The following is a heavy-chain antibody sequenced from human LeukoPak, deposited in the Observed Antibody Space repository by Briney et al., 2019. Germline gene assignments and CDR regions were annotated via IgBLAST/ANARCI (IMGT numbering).Heavy chain of an antibody. D-gene: IGHD3-10*01. CDR3: ARDFSGSYEAWFDP. V-gene: IGHV3-30-3*01. CDR2: ISYDGSNK. Sequence: LSLTCTVSGGSIRSSYYYWGWIRQPPGKGLEWVAVISYDGSNKYYADSVKGRFTISRDNSKNTLYLQMNSLRAEDTAVYYCARDFSGSYEAWFDPWGQGTLVTVSS. J-gene: IGHJ5*02. CDR1: GGSIRSSY.